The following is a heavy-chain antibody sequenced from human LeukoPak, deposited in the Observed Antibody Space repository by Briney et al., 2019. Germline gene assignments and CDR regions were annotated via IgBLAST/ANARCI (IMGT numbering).Heavy chain of an antibody. Sequence: GGSLRLSCAASGFTFSSYWMSWVRQAPGKGLEWVAVISYDGSNKYYADSVKGRFTISRDNSKNTLYLQMNSLRAEDTAVYYCARSDSYDAFDIWGQGTMVTVSS. CDR2: ISYDGSNK. J-gene: IGHJ3*02. V-gene: IGHV3-30*03. CDR1: GFTFSSYW. CDR3: ARSDSYDAFDI. D-gene: IGHD3-22*01.